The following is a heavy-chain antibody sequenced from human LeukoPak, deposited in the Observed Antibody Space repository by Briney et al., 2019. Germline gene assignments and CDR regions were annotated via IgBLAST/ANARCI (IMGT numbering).Heavy chain of an antibody. J-gene: IGHJ4*02. V-gene: IGHV4-4*02. CDR3: ARGLYGSDSF. Sequence: SETLSLTCAVSGASVSSSNWWMWVRQPPKKGLEWIGEIHHSGSTNYNPSLKSRVTMSVDTSKNQISLRLTSVTAAATAVYYCARGLYGSDSFWGQGNLVTVSS. CDR2: IHHSGST. CDR1: GASVSSSNW. D-gene: IGHD6-19*01.